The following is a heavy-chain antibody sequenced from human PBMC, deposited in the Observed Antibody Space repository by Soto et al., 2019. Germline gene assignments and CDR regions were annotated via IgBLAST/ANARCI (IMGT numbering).Heavy chain of an antibody. CDR3: TTDSIAAAETQYYYYYYGMDV. CDR2: IKSKTDGGTT. V-gene: IGHV3-15*07. CDR1: GFTFSNAW. J-gene: IGHJ6*02. Sequence: EVQLVESGGGLVKPGGSLRLSCAASGFTFSNAWMNWVRHAPGKGLEWAGRIKSKTDGGTTDYAAPVKGRFTISRDDSKNTLYLKMTRLKTEDTAVYYCTTDSIAAAETQYYYYYYGMDVWGQGTTVTVSS. D-gene: IGHD6-13*01.